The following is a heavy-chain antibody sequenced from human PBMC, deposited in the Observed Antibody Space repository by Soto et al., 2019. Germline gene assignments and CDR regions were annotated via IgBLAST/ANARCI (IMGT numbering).Heavy chain of an antibody. CDR2: IHCADDK. CDR1: HLSRITSRLC. D-gene: IGHD3-10*01. J-gene: IGHJ6*02. Sequence: GPTLLNPTQTLTLTCTFSHLSRITSRLCVSWIRQPPGKAPDWLALIHCADDKYYTTSLKTRLTISKDTSKNQAVLTMTNMDPVDTATSYCARTAGYGSGLSGMDIRGQGTTVNVYS. CDR3: ARTAGYGSGLSGMDI. V-gene: IGHV2-70*01.